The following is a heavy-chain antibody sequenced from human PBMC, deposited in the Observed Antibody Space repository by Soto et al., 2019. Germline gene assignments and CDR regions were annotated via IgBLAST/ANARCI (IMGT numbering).Heavy chain of an antibody. J-gene: IGHJ6*02. V-gene: IGHV1-18*01. CDR3: ARDRVVTTSHYYYGMDV. CDR1: GYTFTSYG. CDR2: ISAYNGNT. Sequence: ASVKVSCKASGYTFTSYGISWVRQAPGQGLERMGWISAYNGNTNYAQKLQGRVTMTTDTSTSTAYMELRSLRSDDTAVYYCARDRVVTTSHYYYGMDVWGQGTTVTVSS. D-gene: IGHD2-21*02.